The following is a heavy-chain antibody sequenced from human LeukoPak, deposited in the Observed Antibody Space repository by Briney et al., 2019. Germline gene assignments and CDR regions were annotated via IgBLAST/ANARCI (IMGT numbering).Heavy chain of an antibody. J-gene: IGHJ4*02. CDR3: ARLRAARVAPIDY. Sequence: SETLSLTCTVSGGSISSSSYYWGWIRQPPGKGLEWIGSIYYSGSTYYNPSLKGRVTISVDTSKNQFSLKLSSVTAADTAVYYCARLRAARVAPIDYWGQGTLVTVSS. CDR2: IYYSGST. D-gene: IGHD6-6*01. V-gene: IGHV4-39*01. CDR1: GGSISSSSYY.